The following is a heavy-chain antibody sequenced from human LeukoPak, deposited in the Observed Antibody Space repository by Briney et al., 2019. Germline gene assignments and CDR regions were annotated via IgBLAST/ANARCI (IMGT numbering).Heavy chain of an antibody. J-gene: IGHJ4*02. D-gene: IGHD2-2*01. CDR2: ISISGSSV. CDR1: GFTFSNYE. Sequence: GGSLRLSCAASGFTFSNYEMIWVRQAPGKGLEWVSYISISGSSVYYADSLKGRFTVSRDNAKNSLYLQMNSLRAEDTAVYYCVLGYCSSTSCFVPEGDGYDYRGYWGQGTLVTVSS. CDR3: VLGYCSSTSCFVPEGDGYDYRGY. V-gene: IGHV3-48*03.